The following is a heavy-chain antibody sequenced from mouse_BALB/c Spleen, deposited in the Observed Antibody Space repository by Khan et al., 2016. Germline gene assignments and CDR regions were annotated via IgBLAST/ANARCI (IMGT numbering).Heavy chain of an antibody. CDR3: ARGVDYDAWFAY. CDR2: INSYGGYT. Sequence: EVELVESGGVLVQPGGSLRLSCAASGFTFSSYGMSWVRQTPDKRLELVANINSYGGYTYYPASVKGRFTISRDNAKNTLYLQMSSLKSEDTAMYYCARGVDYDAWFAYWGQGTLVTVSA. V-gene: IGHV5-6-3*01. J-gene: IGHJ3*01. D-gene: IGHD2-4*01. CDR1: GFTFSSYG.